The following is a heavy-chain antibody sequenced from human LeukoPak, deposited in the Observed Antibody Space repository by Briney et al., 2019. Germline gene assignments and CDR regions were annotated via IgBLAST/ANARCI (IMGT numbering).Heavy chain of an antibody. Sequence: GGSLRLSCAASGFTFSSYGMHWVRQAPGKGLEWVAVISYDGSNKYYADSVKGRFTTSRDNSKNTLYLQMNSLRAEDTAVYYCAKDLGGWIQLWIGAFDIWGQGTMVTVSS. D-gene: IGHD5-18*01. CDR2: ISYDGSNK. CDR3: AKDLGGWIQLWIGAFDI. J-gene: IGHJ3*02. CDR1: GFTFSSYG. V-gene: IGHV3-30*18.